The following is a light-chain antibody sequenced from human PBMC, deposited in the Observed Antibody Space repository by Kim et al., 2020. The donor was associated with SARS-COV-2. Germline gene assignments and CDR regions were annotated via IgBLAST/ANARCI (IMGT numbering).Light chain of an antibody. J-gene: IGLJ2*01. V-gene: IGLV2-14*03. CDR2: DVS. CDR1: SSDIGGYNY. Sequence: GQSITTSGTGTSSDIGGYNYVSWYQHHPGKAPKLMIYDVSNRPSGVSNRFSGSKSGNTASLTISGLQAEDEADYYCSSYTSSRTLLFGGGTKLTVL. CDR3: SSYTSSRTLL.